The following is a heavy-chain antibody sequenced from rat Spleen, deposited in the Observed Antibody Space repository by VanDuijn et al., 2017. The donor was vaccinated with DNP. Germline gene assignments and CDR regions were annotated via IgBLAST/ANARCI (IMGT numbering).Heavy chain of an antibody. Sequence: EVLLVESGGGLVQPGRSMKLSCAASGFTFRNYYMAWVRQAPTKGLEWVASISTGGGNIYFRDSVKGRFTISRDDAKSTLYLQMDSLRSEDTATYYCARQRGDYFDYWGQGVMVTVSS. J-gene: IGHJ2*01. CDR1: GFTFRNYY. D-gene: IGHD1-11*01. CDR2: ISTGGGNI. CDR3: ARQRGDYFDY. V-gene: IGHV5-25*01.